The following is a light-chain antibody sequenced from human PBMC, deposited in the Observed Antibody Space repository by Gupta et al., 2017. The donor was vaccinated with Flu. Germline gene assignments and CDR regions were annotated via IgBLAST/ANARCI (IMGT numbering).Light chain of an antibody. Sequence: EIVLTQSPATLSLSPGDRATLSCRASQNILTFLAWYQQKPGQAPRHLIYDASRRATGIPAKFSGSGSGTDFTLSISSLEPADFAVYYCQQRTSWPMYIFGQGTKLEI. CDR1: QNILTF. CDR3: QQRTSWPMYI. J-gene: IGKJ2*01. CDR2: DAS. V-gene: IGKV3-11*01.